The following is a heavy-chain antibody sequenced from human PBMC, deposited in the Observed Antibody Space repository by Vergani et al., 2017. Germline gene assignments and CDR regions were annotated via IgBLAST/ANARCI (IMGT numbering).Heavy chain of an antibody. V-gene: IGHV3-7*01. CDR3: ARDLLPGTLLLLAY. CDR2: IQQDGSET. D-gene: IGHD1-7*01. J-gene: IGHJ4*02. Sequence: EVHLVESGGGLVQPGGSLRLSCAASGFTFSRYWMGWVRQAPGKGLEWVANIQQDGSETYYVDSVKGRFTISRDSAKNSMYLQMNSLRAEDTAVYYCARDLLPGTLLLLAYWGQGTLISVSS. CDR1: GFTFSRYW.